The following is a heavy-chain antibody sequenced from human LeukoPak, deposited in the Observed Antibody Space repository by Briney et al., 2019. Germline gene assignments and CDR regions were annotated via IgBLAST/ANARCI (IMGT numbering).Heavy chain of an antibody. Sequence: RGSLRLSCAASGFTFSSYEMNWVRQAPGKGLEWVSYISSSGSTIYYADSVKGRFTISRDNAKNSLYLQMNSLRAEDTAVYYCARDSSGWHYYFDYWGQGTLVTVSS. J-gene: IGHJ4*02. CDR3: ARDSSGWHYYFDY. CDR1: GFTFSSYE. CDR2: ISSSGSTI. V-gene: IGHV3-48*03. D-gene: IGHD6-19*01.